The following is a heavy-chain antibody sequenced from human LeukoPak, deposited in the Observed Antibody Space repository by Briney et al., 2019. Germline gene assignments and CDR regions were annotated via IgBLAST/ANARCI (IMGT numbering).Heavy chain of an antibody. V-gene: IGHV4-39*01. J-gene: IGHJ4*02. Sequence: PSETLSLTCTVSGGSISSSSYYWGWIRQPPGKGLEWIGSIYYSGSTYYNPSLKSRVTISVDTSKNQFSLKLSSVTAADTAVYYCARLNDYAKDYWGQGTLVTVSS. CDR2: IYYSGST. CDR3: ARLNDYAKDY. CDR1: GGSISSSSYY. D-gene: IGHD4-17*01.